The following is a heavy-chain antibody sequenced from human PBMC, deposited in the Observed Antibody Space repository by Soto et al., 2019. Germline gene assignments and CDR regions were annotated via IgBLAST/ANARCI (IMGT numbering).Heavy chain of an antibody. V-gene: IGHV3-11*01. J-gene: IGHJ5*02. D-gene: IGHD6-13*01. CDR2: ISSSGSTI. CDR3: ASIAAALSPTWFDP. Sequence: PVGSLRLSCAASGFTFSDYYMSWIRQAPGKGLEWVSYISSSGSTIYYADSVKGRFTISRDNAKNSLYLQMNSLRAEDTAVYYCASIAAALSPTWFDPWGQGTLVTVSS. CDR1: GFTFSDYY.